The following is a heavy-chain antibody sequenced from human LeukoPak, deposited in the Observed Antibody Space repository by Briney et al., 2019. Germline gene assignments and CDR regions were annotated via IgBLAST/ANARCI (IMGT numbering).Heavy chain of an antibody. D-gene: IGHD5-12*01. Sequence: PGGSLRLSCAASGFTFSSYNMNWVRQAPGKGLEWVSSISSSSSYIYYADSVKGRFTISRDNAKNSLYLQMNSLRAEDTAVYYCASRVSYEDAFDIWGQGTMVTVSS. CDR2: ISSSSSYI. CDR1: GFTFSSYN. CDR3: ASRVSYEDAFDI. J-gene: IGHJ3*02. V-gene: IGHV3-21*01.